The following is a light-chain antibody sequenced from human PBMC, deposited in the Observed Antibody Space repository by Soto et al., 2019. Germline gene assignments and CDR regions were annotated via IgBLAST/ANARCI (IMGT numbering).Light chain of an antibody. CDR2: DVS. Sequence: DIQMTQSPSTLPASVGDRVTISCRASQTVERWLAWYQQKPGKAPKLLISDVSTLERGVPSRFSGSGSATEFPLTISCLQSDDLATYYCQQYKDHVWTFGQGTKV. V-gene: IGKV1-5*01. CDR3: QQYKDHVWT. J-gene: IGKJ1*01. CDR1: QTVERW.